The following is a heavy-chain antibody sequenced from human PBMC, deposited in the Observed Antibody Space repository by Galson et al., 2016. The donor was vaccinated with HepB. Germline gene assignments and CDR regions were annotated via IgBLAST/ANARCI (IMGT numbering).Heavy chain of an antibody. Sequence: QSGAEVKKPGESLKISCQGSGSSFTNYWIGWVRQMPGKGLEWMGIIYPAERLDWMEAISPGDSDTKYSPSFQGQVTMSVDRSISTAYLQWSSLKASDRAMYYCGRVGRGIGCYSSYFDYWGQGTLVTVSS. CDR1: GSSFTNYW. CDR3: GRVGRGIGCYSSYFDY. V-gene: IGHV5-51*01. D-gene: IGHD2-21*01. J-gene: IGHJ4*02. CDR2: IYPAERLDWMEAISPGDSDT.